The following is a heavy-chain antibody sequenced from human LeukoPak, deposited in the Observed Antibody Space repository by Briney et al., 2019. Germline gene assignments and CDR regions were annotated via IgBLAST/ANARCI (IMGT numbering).Heavy chain of an antibody. Sequence: GGSLRLSCVTSGFTFSSYEMNWVRQAPGKGREGVSHIGIGGTSIAYADSVKGRFTISRDNAKNSLFLQMNSLRADDTAVYYCVRSTGFGELFPFDYWGQGTQVTVSS. CDR2: IGIGGTSI. V-gene: IGHV3-48*03. D-gene: IGHD3-10*01. J-gene: IGHJ4*02. CDR3: VRSTGFGELFPFDY. CDR1: GFTFSSYE.